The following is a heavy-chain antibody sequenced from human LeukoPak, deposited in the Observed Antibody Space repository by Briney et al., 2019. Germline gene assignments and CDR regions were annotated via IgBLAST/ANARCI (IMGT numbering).Heavy chain of an antibody. V-gene: IGHV3-23*01. CDR1: GFTFSSHG. Sequence: GGSLRLSCAASGFTFSSHGMSWVRQAPAKGLEWVSTITGVGGNTYYADSVKGRFTISRDNSKNTLYLQMNSLRAEDTAVYYCAKDLTGCNSDCGQGTLVTVSS. D-gene: IGHD6-25*01. CDR3: AKDLTGCNSD. CDR2: ITGVGGNT. J-gene: IGHJ4*02.